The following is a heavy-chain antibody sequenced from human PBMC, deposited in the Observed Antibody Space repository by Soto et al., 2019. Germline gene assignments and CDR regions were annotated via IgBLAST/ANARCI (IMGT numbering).Heavy chain of an antibody. CDR3: ATSGWEVHWGSAFDI. V-gene: IGHV3-23*01. CDR2: ISGSGGST. D-gene: IGHD3-16*01. Sequence: GGSLRLSCAASGFTFSSYAMSWVRQAPGKGLEWVSAISGSGGSTYYADSVKGRFTISRDNSKNTLYLQMNSLRAEDTAVYYCATSGWEVHWGSAFDIWGQGTMVTVSS. CDR1: GFTFSSYA. J-gene: IGHJ3*02.